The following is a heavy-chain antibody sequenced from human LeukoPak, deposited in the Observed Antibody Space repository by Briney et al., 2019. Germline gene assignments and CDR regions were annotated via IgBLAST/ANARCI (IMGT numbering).Heavy chain of an antibody. CDR3: ASFRVLGGCSYRSGYY. V-gene: IGHV3-21*01. Sequence: GGSLRLSCAASGFTFSSYSMNWVRQAPGKGLEWVSSISSSSSYIYYADSVKGQFTISRDNAKNSLYLQMNSLRAEDTAVYYCASFRVLGGCSYRSGYYWGQGTLVTVSS. D-gene: IGHD5-18*01. J-gene: IGHJ4*02. CDR2: ISSSSSYI. CDR1: GFTFSSYS.